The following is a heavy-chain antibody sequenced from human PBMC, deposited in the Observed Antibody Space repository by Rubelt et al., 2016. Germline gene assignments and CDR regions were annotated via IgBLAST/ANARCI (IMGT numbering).Heavy chain of an antibody. Sequence: QVQLKQWGAGLLKPSETLSLTCAVYGGSFNDYHWSWIRQPPGKGLEWIGEIGHSGSTNYNPSLKSRVTISVDTAKNQFSLKLRSGTAAETAGCYCARGILYCTDGVCYNHFDYWGQGTRVTVSS. CDR3: ARGILYCTDGVCYNHFDY. CDR2: IGHSGST. CDR1: GGSFNDYH. D-gene: IGHD2-8*01. V-gene: IGHV4-34*02. J-gene: IGHJ4*02.